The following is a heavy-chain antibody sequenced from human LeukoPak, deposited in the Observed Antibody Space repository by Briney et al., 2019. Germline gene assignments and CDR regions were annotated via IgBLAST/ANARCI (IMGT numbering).Heavy chain of an antibody. CDR3: ARTGIAVAGTGSYFDY. V-gene: IGHV1-69*06. J-gene: IGHJ4*02. Sequence: GSSVKVSCKASGGTFSSYAISWVRQAPGQGLEWMGGIIPIFGTANYAQKFQGRVTITADKSTSTAYMELSSLRSEDTAVYYCARTGIAVAGTGSYFDYWGQGTLVTVSS. CDR2: IIPIFGTA. D-gene: IGHD6-19*01. CDR1: GGTFSSYA.